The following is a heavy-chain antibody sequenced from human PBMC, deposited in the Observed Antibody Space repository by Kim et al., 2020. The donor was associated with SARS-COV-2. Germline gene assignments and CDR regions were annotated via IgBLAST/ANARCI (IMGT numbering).Heavy chain of an antibody. J-gene: IGHJ4*02. Sequence: NYNPPLKSRVPLSVDPSNNQFSLNLTPVTAADTAVYYCAREGGSSSTHLDYWGQGTLVTVSS. D-gene: IGHD2-2*01. CDR3: AREGGSSSTHLDY. V-gene: IGHV4-4*07.